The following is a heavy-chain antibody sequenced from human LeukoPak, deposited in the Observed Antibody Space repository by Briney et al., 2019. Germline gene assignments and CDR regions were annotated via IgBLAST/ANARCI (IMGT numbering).Heavy chain of an antibody. CDR2: IYYSGST. Sequence: SETLSLTCTVSGGSISSYYWSWIRQPPGKGLEGIGYIYYSGSTNYNPSLKGRVTISVDTSKNQFSLQLSSVPAADTAVYYCARVGSSSWYFENWFDPWGQGTLVTVSS. V-gene: IGHV4-59*01. D-gene: IGHD6-13*01. J-gene: IGHJ5*02. CDR1: GGSISSYY. CDR3: ARVGSSSWYFENWFDP.